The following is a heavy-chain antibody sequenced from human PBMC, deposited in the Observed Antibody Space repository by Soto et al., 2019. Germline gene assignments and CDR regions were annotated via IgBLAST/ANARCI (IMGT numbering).Heavy chain of an antibody. CDR3: ASVAI. V-gene: IGHV3-7*01. J-gene: IGHJ4*02. CDR1: GFTFSSYG. CDR2: IKQDGTAK. Sequence: GGSLRLSCAASGFTFSSYGMRWVRQAPGKGLEWVANIKQDGTAKNYVDSVRGRFTISRDNAKNSLDLQMNSLTAEDTAVYYCASVAIWGQGTLVTVSS. D-gene: IGHD5-12*01.